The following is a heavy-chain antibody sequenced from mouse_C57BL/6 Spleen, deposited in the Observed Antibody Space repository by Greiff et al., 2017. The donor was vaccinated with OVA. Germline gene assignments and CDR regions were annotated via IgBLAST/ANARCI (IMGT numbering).Heavy chain of an antibody. V-gene: IGHV1-64*01. J-gene: IGHJ1*03. D-gene: IGHD1-1*01. Sequence: QVQLKESGAELVKPGASVKLSCKASGYTFTSYWMHWVKQRPGQGLEWIGMIHPNSGSTNYNEKFKSKATLTVDKSSSTAYMQLSSLTSEDSAVYYCAHYYGSGTLYFDVWGTGTTVTVSS. CDR3: AHYYGSGTLYFDV. CDR2: IHPNSGST. CDR1: GYTFTSYW.